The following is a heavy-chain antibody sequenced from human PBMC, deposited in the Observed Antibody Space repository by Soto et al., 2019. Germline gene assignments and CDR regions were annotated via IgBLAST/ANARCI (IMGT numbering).Heavy chain of an antibody. J-gene: IGHJ6*02. CDR2: ISAYNGNT. CDR1: GYTFTSYG. Sequence: QVQLVQSGAEVKKPGASVKVSCKASGYTFTSYGISWVRQAPGQGLEWMGWISAYNGNTNYAQKLQGRVTMTTDTSTRTAYMELRSLRSDDTAVYYCARVDYYDSSGYRPYYYGMDVWGQGTTVTVSS. CDR3: ARVDYYDSSGYRPYYYGMDV. D-gene: IGHD3-22*01. V-gene: IGHV1-18*01.